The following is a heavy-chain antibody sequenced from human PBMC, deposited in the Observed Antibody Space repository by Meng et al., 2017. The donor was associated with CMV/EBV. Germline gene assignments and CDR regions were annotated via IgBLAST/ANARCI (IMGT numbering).Heavy chain of an antibody. CDR3: ARTPQIAAAGGQYAFDT. D-gene: IGHD6-13*01. V-gene: IGHV1-69*05. CDR1: GCTFSSYA. J-gene: IGHJ3*02. Sequence: SVKVSCKASGCTFSSYAISWVRQAPGQGLEWMGGIIPIFGTANYAQKLQGRVTITTDESTSTAYMELSSLRSEDTAVYYCARTPQIAAAGGQYAFDTWGQGTLVTVSS. CDR2: IIPIFGTA.